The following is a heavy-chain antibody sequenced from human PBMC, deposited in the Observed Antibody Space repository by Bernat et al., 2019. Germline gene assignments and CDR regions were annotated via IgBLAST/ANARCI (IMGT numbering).Heavy chain of an antibody. V-gene: IGHV3-33*01. CDR3: ARMRQVLNNNYLAP. Sequence: QVYLVESGGGVVQPGTSLRLSCATSGFTFSYHGMHWVRQVPGKGLEWVALIWFDGSQIYYADSVKGRFTISRDNSRNTLYLQMNSLRAEDTGVYHCARMRQVLNNNYLAPWGQGTLVTVSS. CDR1: GFTFSYHG. D-gene: IGHD4-4*01. CDR2: IWFDGSQI. J-gene: IGHJ5*02.